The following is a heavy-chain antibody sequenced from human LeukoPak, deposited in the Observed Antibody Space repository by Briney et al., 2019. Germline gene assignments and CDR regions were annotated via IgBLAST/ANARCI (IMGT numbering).Heavy chain of an antibody. CDR1: GFTFSTYA. Sequence: GGSLRLSCAASGFTFSTYAISWVRQAPGKGLEWVSCISSTSNYIFYADSVRGRFTISRDNAKNSLYLQMNSLRAEDTAVYYCARDPVSQGELRYFDYWGQGTLVTVSS. D-gene: IGHD1-7*01. CDR3: ARDPVSQGELRYFDY. J-gene: IGHJ4*02. V-gene: IGHV3-21*04. CDR2: ISSTSNYI.